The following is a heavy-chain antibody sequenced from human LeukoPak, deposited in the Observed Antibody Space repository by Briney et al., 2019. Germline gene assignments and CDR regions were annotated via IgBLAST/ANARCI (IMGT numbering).Heavy chain of an antibody. CDR2: INPSGGSV. D-gene: IGHD3-9*01. V-gene: IGHV1-46*01. Sequence: ASVKVSCKSSGDTFINYYMHWVRQAPGQGLEWMGIINPSGGSVSYAQKFQGRVTTTRDTSTSTVYMDLSSLRSEDTAVYYCATDDILTGSSEFDYWGQGTLVTVSS. J-gene: IGHJ4*02. CDR3: ATDDILTGSSEFDY. CDR1: GDTFINYY.